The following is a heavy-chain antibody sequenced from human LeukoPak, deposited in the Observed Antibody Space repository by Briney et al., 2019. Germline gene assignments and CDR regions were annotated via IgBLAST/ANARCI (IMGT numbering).Heavy chain of an antibody. CDR3: VRVDSSGWYSPFDY. CDR1: GFTFSSYG. CDR2: IWYDGSNK. V-gene: IGHV3-33*01. Sequence: GGSLRLSCAASGFTFSSYGMHWVRQAPGKGLEWVAVIWYDGSNKYYADSVKGRFTISRDNSKNTLYLQMDSLRAEDTAVYYCVRVDSSGWYSPFDYWGRGTLVTVSS. J-gene: IGHJ4*02. D-gene: IGHD6-19*01.